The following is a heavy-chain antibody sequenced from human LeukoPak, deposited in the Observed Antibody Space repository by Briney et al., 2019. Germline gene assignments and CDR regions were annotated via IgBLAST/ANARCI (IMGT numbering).Heavy chain of an antibody. CDR1: GGSFSGYY. CDR3: AGGGVLLWFRELFDY. CDR2: INHSGST. Sequence: SETLSLTCAVYGGSFSGYYWSWIRQPPGKGLEWIGEINHSGSTNYNPSLKSRVTISVDTSKNQFSLKLSSVTAADTVVYYCAGGGVLLWFRELFDYWGQGTLVTVSS. V-gene: IGHV4-34*01. J-gene: IGHJ4*02. D-gene: IGHD3-10*01.